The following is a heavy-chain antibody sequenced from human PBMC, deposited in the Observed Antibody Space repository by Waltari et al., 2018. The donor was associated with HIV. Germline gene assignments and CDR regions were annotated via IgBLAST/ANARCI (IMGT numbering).Heavy chain of an antibody. CDR3: AASPERPGFEAPLFFFDY. J-gene: IGHJ4*02. Sequence: VQLVQSGAEMKKPGSSVRVSCKCSRDVFTNFSFNWLRQAPGHRPVWRAAITPVVGNTDYSWKFRGRGTLSADKAAATIYLDSRILSSGDTAVYYCAASPERPGFEAPLFFFDYWGQVTLITGSS. CDR1: RDVFTNFS. CDR2: ITPVVGNT. V-gene: IGHV1-69*10. D-gene: IGHD5-12*01.